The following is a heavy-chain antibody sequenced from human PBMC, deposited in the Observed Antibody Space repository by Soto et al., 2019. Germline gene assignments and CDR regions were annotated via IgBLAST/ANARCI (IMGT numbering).Heavy chain of an antibody. V-gene: IGHV3-7*03. D-gene: IGHD1-26*01. CDR3: ARISPYGGGHYGMDV. CDR1: GFTFGSYW. CDR2: VNQDGSEK. Sequence: LRLSCAASGFTFGSYWMTWVRQAPGKGLEWVANVNQDGSEKYYVDSVKGRFTISRDSGKNSLYLQMNSLRAEDTAVYYCARISPYGGGHYGMDVWGQGTTVTVSS. J-gene: IGHJ6*02.